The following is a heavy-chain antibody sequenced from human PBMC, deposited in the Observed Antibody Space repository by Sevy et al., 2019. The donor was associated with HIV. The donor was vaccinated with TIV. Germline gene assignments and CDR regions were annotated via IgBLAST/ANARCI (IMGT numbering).Heavy chain of an antibody. CDR3: AREILPQGNMLTGYISH. D-gene: IGHD3-9*01. CDR2: TNPNSGGT. CDR1: GYTFTGYY. Sequence: ASVKVSCKASGYTFTGYYMHWVRQAPGQGLEWMGWTNPNSGGTHYEQKFQGRVTMTRDTSISTAYMELSRLTYEDTAVYYCAREILPQGNMLTGYISHWGQGTLVTVSS. J-gene: IGHJ4*02. V-gene: IGHV1-2*02.